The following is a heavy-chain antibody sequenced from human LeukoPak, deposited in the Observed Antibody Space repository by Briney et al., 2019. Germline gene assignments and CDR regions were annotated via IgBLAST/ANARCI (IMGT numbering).Heavy chain of an antibody. V-gene: IGHV4-59*01. CDR3: AKDWELGS. CDR1: GASISSYY. D-gene: IGHD1-26*01. Sequence: SETLSLTCSVSGASISSYYWNWIRQPPGKGLEWIGNTYSSGSTNYNPSLKSRVTISLDTSKSQFSLRLSSVTAAGTAVYYCAKDWELGSWGQGTLVTVSS. CDR2: TYSSGST. J-gene: IGHJ5*02.